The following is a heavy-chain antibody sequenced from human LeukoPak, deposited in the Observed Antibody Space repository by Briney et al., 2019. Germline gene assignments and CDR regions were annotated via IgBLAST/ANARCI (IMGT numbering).Heavy chain of an antibody. V-gene: IGHV3-7*01. CDR2: MNEDGSEK. Sequence: GGSLRLSCAASQFTFSNYWMSWVRQAPGKGLEWVANMNEDGSEKNYVDSVKGRFTISRDNAQDSLYLQMNSLRAEDTAVYYCARDRGYSNFDYWGQGTLLTVSS. CDR1: QFTFSNYW. CDR3: ARDRGYSNFDY. J-gene: IGHJ4*02. D-gene: IGHD4-11*01.